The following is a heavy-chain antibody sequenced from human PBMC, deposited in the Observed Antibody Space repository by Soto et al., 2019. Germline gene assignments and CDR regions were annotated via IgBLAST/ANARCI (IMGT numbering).Heavy chain of an antibody. V-gene: IGHV1-3*01. CDR3: ARGRTRPTPLDY. CDR2: INAGDGNT. CDR1: GYTFTSYA. Sequence: ASVKVSCKTSGYTFTSYAIHLVRQAPVQILELMVWINAGDGNTKYSQKFQGRFTITMYTSAITAYIELISLRSEDTAVYYCARGRTRPTPLDYWGQGTLVTVSS. D-gene: IGHD1-1*01. J-gene: IGHJ4*02.